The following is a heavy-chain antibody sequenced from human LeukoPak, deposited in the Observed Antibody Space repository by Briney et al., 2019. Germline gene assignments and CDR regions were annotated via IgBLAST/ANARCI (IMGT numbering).Heavy chain of an antibody. CDR2: IYGGGTS. J-gene: IGHJ3*02. CDR1: GFTVSSNY. Sequence: QPGGSLRLSCAASGFTVSSNYMNWVRQAPGKGLEWVSVIYGGGTSYYADSVKGRFTISRDDSKNTLYLQMNSLRSDDTAVYYCARDSGSSSWYGMDAFDIWGQGTMVTVSS. V-gene: IGHV3-66*02. CDR3: ARDSGSSSWYGMDAFDI. D-gene: IGHD6-13*01.